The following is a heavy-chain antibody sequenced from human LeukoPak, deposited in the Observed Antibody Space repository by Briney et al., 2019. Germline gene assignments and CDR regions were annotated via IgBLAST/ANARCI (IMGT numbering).Heavy chain of an antibody. CDR1: GYTFTGNY. D-gene: IGHD1-26*01. CDR3: ARDSAVGVWWFDP. V-gene: IGHV1-2*02. J-gene: IGHJ5*02. CDR2: INPKSGDT. Sequence: ASVNVSCKASGYTFTGNYIHWVRQAAGQGLEWMGWINPKSGDTHCSQKFMGRVTMTRDTSISTAYMELSRLRSDDTAVYYCARDSAVGVWWFDPWGQGTLVTVSS.